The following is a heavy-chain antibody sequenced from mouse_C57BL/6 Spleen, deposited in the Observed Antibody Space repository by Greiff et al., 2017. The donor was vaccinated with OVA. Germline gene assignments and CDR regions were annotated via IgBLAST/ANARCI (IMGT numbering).Heavy chain of an antibody. CDR1: GFTFSNYW. Sequence: EVHLVESGGCLVQPGGSMKLSCVASGFTFSNYWLNCVRQSPEQGLEWVAQIRLKSDNYATHYEEARKGRLTITREDSKSSGYLQMNNLRAEDTGIYYCTVDYDVIAYWGKGTLVTVSA. V-gene: IGHV6-3*01. CDR2: IRLKSDNYAT. CDR3: TVDYDVIAY. D-gene: IGHD2-4*01. J-gene: IGHJ3*01.